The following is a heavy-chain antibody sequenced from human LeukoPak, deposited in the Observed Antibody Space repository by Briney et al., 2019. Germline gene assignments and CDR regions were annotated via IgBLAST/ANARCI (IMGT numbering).Heavy chain of an antibody. J-gene: IGHJ4*02. Sequence: PGGSLRLSCAASGFTFSSYAIHWVRQAPGKGLEWVAVISYDGSNKYYADSVKGRFTISRDNSKNTLYLQMNSLRAEDTAVYYCARDPKLTYYFDYWGQGTLVTVSS. D-gene: IGHD4-23*01. V-gene: IGHV3-30*04. CDR1: GFTFSSYA. CDR2: ISYDGSNK. CDR3: ARDPKLTYYFDY.